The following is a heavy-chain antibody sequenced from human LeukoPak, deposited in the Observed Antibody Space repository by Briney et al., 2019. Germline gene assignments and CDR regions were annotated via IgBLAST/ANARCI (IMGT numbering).Heavy chain of an antibody. CDR3: ARAQRTNFDY. J-gene: IGHJ4*02. Sequence: PSETLSLTCTVSSGSISSSSYYWGWIRQPPGKGLEWIGSIYYSGSTYYNPSLKGRVTISVDTSKNQFSLKLSSVTAADTAVYYCARAQRTNFDYWGQGTLVTVSS. V-gene: IGHV4-39*01. CDR1: SGSISSSSYY. CDR2: IYYSGST.